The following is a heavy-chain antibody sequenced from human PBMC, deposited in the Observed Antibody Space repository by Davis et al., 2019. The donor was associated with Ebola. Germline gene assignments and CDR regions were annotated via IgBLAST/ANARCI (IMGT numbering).Heavy chain of an antibody. Sequence: ASVKVSCKASAYTFTSYDINWVRQATGHGLEWMGWMNPNSGNTGYARKFQGRVAMTRNTSISTAYMEVSSLRSEDTAVYYCARAPTWSQINYYCFDYWGQGTLVAVSS. V-gene: IGHV1-8*01. CDR3: ARAPTWSQINYYCFDY. D-gene: IGHD3-10*01. CDR2: MNPNSGNT. CDR1: AYTFTSYD. J-gene: IGHJ4*02.